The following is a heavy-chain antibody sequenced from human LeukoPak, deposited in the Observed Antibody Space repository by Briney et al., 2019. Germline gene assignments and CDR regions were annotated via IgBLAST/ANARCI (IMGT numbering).Heavy chain of an antibody. CDR2: IYYSGST. V-gene: IGHV4-59*01. Sequence: SETLSLTCTVSGGSINTYHWSWIRQPPGKGLEWIGYIYYSGSTNYNPSLKSRVAISVDTSKNQFSLNLSSVTAADTAVYYCARGRSGTDYWGQGTLATVSS. CDR3: ARGRSGTDY. D-gene: IGHD2-2*01. J-gene: IGHJ4*02. CDR1: GGSINTYH.